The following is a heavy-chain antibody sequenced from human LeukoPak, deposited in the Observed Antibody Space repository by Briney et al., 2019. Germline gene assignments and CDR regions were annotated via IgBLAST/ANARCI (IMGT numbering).Heavy chain of an antibody. CDR1: GGSISSSSYY. D-gene: IGHD4-17*01. Sequence: SETLSLTCTVSGGSISSSSYYWGWIRQPPGKGLEWIGSIYYSGSTYYNPSLKSRVTISVDTSKNQFSLKLSSVTAADTAVYYCARVHGDNALDAFDIWGQGTMVTVSS. CDR3: ARVHGDNALDAFDI. V-gene: IGHV4-39*07. J-gene: IGHJ3*02. CDR2: IYYSGST.